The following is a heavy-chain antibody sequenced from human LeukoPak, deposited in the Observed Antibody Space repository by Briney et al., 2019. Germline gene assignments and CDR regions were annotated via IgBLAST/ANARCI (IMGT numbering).Heavy chain of an antibody. J-gene: IGHJ4*02. CDR1: GFSFSRYS. CDR3: AKAGYYYDMDY. V-gene: IGHV3-21*01. Sequence: GGSLRLSCAASGFSFSRYSVNWVRQAPGKGLEWTASIDSGSTYIFYADSVKGRFTISRDNTKKSLYLHLNSLRVEDTAIYYCAKAGYYYDMDYWGQGTLVTVSS. D-gene: IGHD3-22*01. CDR2: IDSGSTYI.